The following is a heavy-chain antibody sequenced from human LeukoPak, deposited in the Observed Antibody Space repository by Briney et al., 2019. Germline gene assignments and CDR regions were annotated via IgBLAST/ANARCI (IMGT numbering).Heavy chain of an antibody. CDR2: IYYSGGT. D-gene: IGHD6-13*01. J-gene: IGHJ4*02. Sequence: PSETLSLTCTVSGGSLRSGYYYWSWIRHPPGKALEWMGDIYYSGGTYYNRSLKSRVTISVDTSKNQVSLKLSSVTAADTAVYYCASGGGRQQLAADYWGQGTLVTVSS. CDR3: ASGGGRQQLAADY. CDR1: GGSLRSGYYY. V-gene: IGHV4-30-4*01.